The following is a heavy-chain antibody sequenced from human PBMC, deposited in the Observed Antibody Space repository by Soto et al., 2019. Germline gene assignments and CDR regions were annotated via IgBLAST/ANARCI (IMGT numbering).Heavy chain of an antibody. J-gene: IGHJ4*02. CDR1: GGSISSGGYY. CDR2: IYYSGST. CDR3: ARAYYDSRGYFDY. V-gene: IGHV4-31*03. D-gene: IGHD3-22*01. Sequence: SSETLSLTCTVSGGSISSGGYYWSWIRQHPGKGLEWIGYIYYSGSTYYNPSLKSRVTISVDTSKNQFSLKLSSVTAADKAVYYCARAYYDSRGYFDYWGQGTLVTVSS.